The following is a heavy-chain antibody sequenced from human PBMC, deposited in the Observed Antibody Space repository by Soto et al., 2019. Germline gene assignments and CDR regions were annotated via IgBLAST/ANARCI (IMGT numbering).Heavy chain of an antibody. CDR3: AKALSSGSTGFDY. V-gene: IGHV3-9*01. D-gene: IGHD6-19*01. CDR2: ISWNSGSI. CDR1: GFTFDDYA. Sequence: EVQLVESGGGLVQPGRSLRLSCAASGFTFDDYAMHWVRQATGKGLEWVSGISWNSGSIGYTDSVKGRFTISRDNAKNSLYLLMTSLRAEDTDLYYCAKALSSGSTGFDYWGQGTLVTVSS. J-gene: IGHJ4*02.